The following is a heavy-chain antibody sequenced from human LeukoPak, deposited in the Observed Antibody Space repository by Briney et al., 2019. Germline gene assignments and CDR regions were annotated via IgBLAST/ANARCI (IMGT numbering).Heavy chain of an antibody. CDR3: ARDVPRTSGP. CDR1: GFTFSSEW. Sequence: GGSLRLSCAASGFTFSSEWMHWVRQAPGSGLVWISHIDGNGRTTNYGDSVRGRFTVSRDNAKNTLYLQMNSLRAEDTAVYYCARDVPRTSGPWGQGTLVTVSS. V-gene: IGHV3-74*01. CDR2: IDGNGRTT. J-gene: IGHJ5*02. D-gene: IGHD3-10*01.